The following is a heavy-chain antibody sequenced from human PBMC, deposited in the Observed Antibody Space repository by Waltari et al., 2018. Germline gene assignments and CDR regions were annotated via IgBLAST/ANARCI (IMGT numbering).Heavy chain of an antibody. D-gene: IGHD6-19*01. J-gene: IGHJ4*02. CDR3: AREKGFSSGNFDY. V-gene: IGHV5-51*01. CDR1: GYSFTSYW. CDR2: IYAGDSDT. Sequence: EVQLVQSGAEVKKPGESLKISCKGSGYSFTSYWLGWVRQMPGKGLEWMGFIYAGDSDTRYSPSFKGQVTISVDKSISTAYLQWSTLKASDTAMYFCAREKGFSSGNFDYWGQGTLVNVSS.